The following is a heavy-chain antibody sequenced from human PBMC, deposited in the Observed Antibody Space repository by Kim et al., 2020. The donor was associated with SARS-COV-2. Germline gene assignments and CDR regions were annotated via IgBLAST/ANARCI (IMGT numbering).Heavy chain of an antibody. Sequence: GGSLRLSCAGSGFTFSDYAMRWVRQPPGKGLEWVSGIDGGGGHSYDAEFVKGRFTISRDNSRNILYLQMSSLRVEDTAIYYCAKDIRGYNRPSDHWGRGTPVTVSS. CDR1: GFTFSDYA. V-gene: IGHV3-23*01. CDR3: AKDIRGYNRPSDH. CDR2: IDGGGGHS. J-gene: IGHJ4*02. D-gene: IGHD3-22*01.